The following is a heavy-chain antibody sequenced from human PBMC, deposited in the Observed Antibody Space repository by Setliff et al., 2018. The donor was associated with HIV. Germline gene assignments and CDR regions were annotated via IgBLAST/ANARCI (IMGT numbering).Heavy chain of an antibody. CDR3: ASMWKVGA. Sequence: PGGSLRLSCAASGFTFSNYWMDWVRQAPGKGLEWVATIKQDGREKYYVDSVKGRFTISRDNARTSLYLEMSSLRVEDTAVYFCASMWKVGAWGRGTLVTVSS. CDR1: GFTFSNYW. V-gene: IGHV3-7*03. D-gene: IGHD1-26*01. J-gene: IGHJ5*02. CDR2: IKQDGREK.